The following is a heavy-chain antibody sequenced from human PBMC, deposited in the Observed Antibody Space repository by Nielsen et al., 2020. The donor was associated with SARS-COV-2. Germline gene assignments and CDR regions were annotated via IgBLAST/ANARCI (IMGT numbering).Heavy chain of an antibody. CDR3: ARIYDSSGYSYYYYGMDV. J-gene: IGHJ6*02. D-gene: IGHD3-22*01. CDR1: GYTFTNYA. Sequence: ASVKVSCKASGYTFTNYAMHWVRQAPKQRLEWMGWTNVGNGDTKYSQKSQGRVTINRDTSASTAYMELSSLRSEDTAVYYCARIYDSSGYSYYYYGMDVWGQGTTVTVSS. V-gene: IGHV1-3*01. CDR2: TNVGNGDT.